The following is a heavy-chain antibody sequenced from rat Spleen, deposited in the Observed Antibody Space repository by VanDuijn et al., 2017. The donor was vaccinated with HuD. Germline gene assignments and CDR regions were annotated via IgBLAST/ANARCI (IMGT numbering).Heavy chain of an antibody. J-gene: IGHJ3*01. CDR2: ISNTGGTT. CDR1: GFTFNNYW. V-gene: IGHV5-31*01. Sequence: EVQLVESGGGLVQPGRSLKLSCVASGFTFNNYWMTWIRQAPGKGLEWVASISNTGGTTNYPDSVKGRISISRENAKSTLYVQLNSLRSEATATYFCTTYGGLRNWFAYWGQGTLVTVSS. D-gene: IGHD4-1*01. CDR3: TTYGGLRNWFAY.